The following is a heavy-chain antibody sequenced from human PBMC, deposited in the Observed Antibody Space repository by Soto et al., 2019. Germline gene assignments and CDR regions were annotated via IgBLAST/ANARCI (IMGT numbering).Heavy chain of an antibody. V-gene: IGHV4-61*01. Sequence: QVQLQESGPGLVKPSETLSLTCTVSGGSVSSGSYYWSWIRQPPGKGLEWIGYIYYSGSTNYNPSLKSRVTISVDTSKNQFSLKLSSVTAADTAVYYCASGIGVATTAYYYYGMDVWGQGTTVTVSS. CDR3: ASGIGVATTAYYYYGMDV. CDR2: IYYSGST. CDR1: GGSVSSGSYY. J-gene: IGHJ6*02. D-gene: IGHD5-12*01.